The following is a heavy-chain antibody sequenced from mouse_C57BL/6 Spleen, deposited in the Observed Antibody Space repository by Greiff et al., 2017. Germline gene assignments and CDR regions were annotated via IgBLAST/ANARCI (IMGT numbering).Heavy chain of an antibody. CDR1: GYTFTSYW. J-gene: IGHJ4*01. D-gene: IGHD1-1*01. V-gene: IGHV1-52*01. CDR3: ARSESYYGSSSYAMDY. Sequence: VQLQQPGAELVRPGSSVKLSCKASGYTFTSYWMHWVKQRPIQGLEWIGNIDPSDSETHYNQKFKDKATLTVDKSSSTAYMQLSSLTSEDSAVYYCARSESYYGSSSYAMDYWGQGTSVTVSS. CDR2: IDPSDSET.